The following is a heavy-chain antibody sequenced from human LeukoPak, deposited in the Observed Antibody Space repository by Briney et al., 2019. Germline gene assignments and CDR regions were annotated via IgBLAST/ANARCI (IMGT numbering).Heavy chain of an antibody. CDR1: GFILSDYN. CDR3: TGDVSATARAYDY. Sequence: PGGSLRLSCAASGFILSDYNMNWVRQAPGKGLEWVSFIAISGTYITYADSVKGRFTISRENAKNSLYLQMNSLRAEDTAVYYCTGDVSATARAYDYWGQGTLVTVSS. V-gene: IGHV3-21*01. J-gene: IGHJ4*02. D-gene: IGHD1-26*01. CDR2: IAISGTYI.